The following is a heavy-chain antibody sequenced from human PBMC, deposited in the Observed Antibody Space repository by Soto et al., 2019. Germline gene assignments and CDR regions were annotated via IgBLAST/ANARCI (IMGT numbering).Heavy chain of an antibody. CDR2: IIPIFGTA. D-gene: IGHD2-15*01. Sequence: QVQLVQSGAEVKKPGSSVKVSCKASGGTFSSYAISWVRQAPGQGLEWMGGIIPIFGTADYAQKFQGRVTFPAYEATSTACKELSILRSEDMAVYYCVSHPAISGGGSERRHYYYYSGMVVWGQGTTVTVS. CDR1: GGTFSSYA. V-gene: IGHV1-69*12. CDR3: VSHPAISGGGSERRHYYYYSGMVV. J-gene: IGHJ6*02.